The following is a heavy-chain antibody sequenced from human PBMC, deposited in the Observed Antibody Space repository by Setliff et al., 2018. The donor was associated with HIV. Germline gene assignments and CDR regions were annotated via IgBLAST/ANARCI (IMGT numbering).Heavy chain of an antibody. J-gene: IGHJ4*02. D-gene: IGHD6-19*01. V-gene: IGHV3-30*02. CDR2: IRFDGSNK. CDR3: AKNWYSSPWSPLDY. CDR1: GFSFSSYD. Sequence: PGGSLRLSCAASGFSFSSYDMHWVRQAPGKGLEWVTFIRFDGSNKYSADSVKGRFTISRDNSKNTLYLQMNSLRAEDTAVYYCAKNWYSSPWSPLDYWGQGTLVTVSS.